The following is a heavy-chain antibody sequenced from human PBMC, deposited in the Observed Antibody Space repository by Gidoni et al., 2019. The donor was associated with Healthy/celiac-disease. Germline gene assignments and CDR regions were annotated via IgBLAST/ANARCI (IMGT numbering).Heavy chain of an antibody. CDR1: GYSFTSYW. V-gene: IGHV5-51*01. CDR2: IYPGDSDT. J-gene: IGHJ4*02. Sequence: EVQLVQSGAEVKKPGESLKISCKGSGYSFTSYWIGWVRQMPGKGLEWMGIIYPGDSDTRYSPSFQGQVTISADKSISTAYLQWSSLKASDTAMYYCARREDYYDSSGYYTSLYYFDYWGQGTLVTVSS. D-gene: IGHD3-22*01. CDR3: ARREDYYDSSGYYTSLYYFDY.